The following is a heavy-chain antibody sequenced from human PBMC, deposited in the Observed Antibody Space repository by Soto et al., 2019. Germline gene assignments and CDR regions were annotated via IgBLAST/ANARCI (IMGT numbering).Heavy chain of an antibody. CDR1: GGSISSGGYS. D-gene: IGHD3-10*01. J-gene: IGHJ4*02. CDR3: ARVGGSYYGSGSGIYFDY. CDR2: IYHSGST. Sequence: PSETLSLTCAVCGGSISSGGYSWSWIRQPPGKGLEWIGYIYHSGSTYYNPSLKSRVTISVDRSKNQFSLKLSSVTAADTAVYYCARVGGSYYGSGSGIYFDYWGQGTLVTVSS. V-gene: IGHV4-30-2*01.